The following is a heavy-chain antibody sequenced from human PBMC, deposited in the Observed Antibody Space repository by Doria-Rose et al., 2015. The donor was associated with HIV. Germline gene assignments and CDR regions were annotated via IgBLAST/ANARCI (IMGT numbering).Heavy chain of an antibody. D-gene: IGHD6-13*01. CDR1: GVSLSSPGMG. CDR2: MFSDDER. J-gene: IGHJ4*02. V-gene: IGHV2-26*01. CDR3: ARIKSSGWYHKYYFDF. Sequence: QVTLKESGPVLVKPTETLTLTCTVSGVSLSSPGMGVSWIRQPPGKALEWLSKMFSDDERTYKTSLKSRLTIPRGTSKSQVVLTMTDMDPVDTATYYCARIKSSGWYHKYYFDFWGQGTLVIVSA.